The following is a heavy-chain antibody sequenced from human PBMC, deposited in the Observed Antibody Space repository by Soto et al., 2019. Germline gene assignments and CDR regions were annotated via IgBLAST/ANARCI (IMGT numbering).Heavy chain of an antibody. CDR3: ARLLNTATVTDPDY. CDR1: GYSFTSYW. V-gene: IGHV5-51*01. Sequence: EVHLVQSGAEVKKPGESLKISCKASGYSFTSYWIAWVRQMPGKGLEGMGIIYPGDSDTRYSPSFQGQVTISADKSISTAYLQWSSLKASDTAMYYCARLLNTATVTDPDYWGQGTLVTVSS. D-gene: IGHD5-18*01. CDR2: IYPGDSDT. J-gene: IGHJ4*02.